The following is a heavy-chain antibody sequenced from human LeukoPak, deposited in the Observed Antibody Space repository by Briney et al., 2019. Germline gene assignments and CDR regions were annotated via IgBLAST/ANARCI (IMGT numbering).Heavy chain of an antibody. Sequence: GGSLRLSCAASGFTFSSYWMSWVRQAPGKGLEWVANIKQDGSEKNYVDSVKGRFTISRDNAMNSLYLQMNSLRAEDTAVYYCARAGWYSSGWNPFDYWGQGTLVTVSS. CDR3: ARAGWYSSGWNPFDY. V-gene: IGHV3-7*01. J-gene: IGHJ4*02. D-gene: IGHD6-19*01. CDR2: IKQDGSEK. CDR1: GFTFSSYW.